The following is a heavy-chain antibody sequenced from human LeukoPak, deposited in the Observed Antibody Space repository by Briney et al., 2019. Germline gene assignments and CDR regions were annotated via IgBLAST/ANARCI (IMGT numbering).Heavy chain of an antibody. D-gene: IGHD3-3*01. CDR2: ISGSGGST. CDR1: GFTFSSYA. Sequence: PGGSLRLSCAASGFTFSSYAMSWVRQAPGKGLEWVSAISGSGGSTYYADSVKGRFTIPRDNSKNTLYLQMNSLRAEDTAVYYCASPPRYYDFWSGPVFWGQGTLVTVSS. V-gene: IGHV3-23*01. CDR3: ASPPRYYDFWSGPVF. J-gene: IGHJ4*02.